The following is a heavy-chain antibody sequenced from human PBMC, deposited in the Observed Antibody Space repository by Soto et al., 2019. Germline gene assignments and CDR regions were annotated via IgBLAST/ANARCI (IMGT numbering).Heavy chain of an antibody. J-gene: IGHJ4*02. CDR3: ARGSGWLDY. D-gene: IGHD6-19*01. V-gene: IGHV4-59*08. CDR2: VFHTGNT. CDR1: GGTITFNF. Sequence: SETLSLTCTVSGGTITFNFWSWIRQPPGKGLEWIGYVFHTGNTDYNPSLKSRVTISVDTSKNRLSLKLDSVTAADTAVYYCARGSGWLDYWGQGTLVTVSS.